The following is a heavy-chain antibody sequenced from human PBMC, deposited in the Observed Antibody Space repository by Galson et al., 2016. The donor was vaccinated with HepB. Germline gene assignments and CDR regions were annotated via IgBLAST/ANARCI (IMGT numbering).Heavy chain of an antibody. Sequence: SLRLSCAASGFTFDDYGMNWVRQAPGKGLEWVSGVNWNGAGTAYADSVKGRFTISRDTAKNSLYLQMNSLRPEDTALYFCARSQGGPAALPLAPWGQGTLVTVSS. CDR2: VNWNGAGT. J-gene: IGHJ5*02. D-gene: IGHD2-2*01. CDR1: GFTFDDYG. V-gene: IGHV3-20*04. CDR3: ARSQGGPAALPLAP.